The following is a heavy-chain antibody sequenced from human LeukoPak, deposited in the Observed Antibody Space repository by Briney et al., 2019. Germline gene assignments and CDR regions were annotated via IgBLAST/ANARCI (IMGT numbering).Heavy chain of an antibody. CDR2: IYYSGST. D-gene: IGHD6-19*01. J-gene: IGHJ4*02. V-gene: IGHV4-59*08. Sequence: SETLSLTCTVSGGSISSYYWSWLRQPPGKGLEWIGYIYYSGSTNYNPSLKSRVSISVDTSKNQFSLTVSSVTAADTAVYYCARRRGSGWLDYFDYWGQGALVTVSS. CDR1: GGSISSYY. CDR3: ARRRGSGWLDYFDY.